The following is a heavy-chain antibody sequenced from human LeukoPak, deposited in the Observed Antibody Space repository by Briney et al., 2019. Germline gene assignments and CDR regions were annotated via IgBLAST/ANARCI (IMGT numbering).Heavy chain of an antibody. Sequence: SETLSLTCAVAGYSISSGYYWGWIRQPPGQGLEWIGTIYQSGSTNYNPSLKSRVTISVDTSKNPFSLKLSSLTAADTAVYYCARRVRGSGVNWFDPWGQGTLVTVSS. CDR3: ARRVRGSGVNWFDP. D-gene: IGHD6-19*01. J-gene: IGHJ5*02. V-gene: IGHV4-38-2*01. CDR2: IYQSGST. CDR1: GYSISSGYY.